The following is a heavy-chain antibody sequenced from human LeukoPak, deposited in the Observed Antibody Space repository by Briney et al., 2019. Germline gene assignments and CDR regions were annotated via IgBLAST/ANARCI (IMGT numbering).Heavy chain of an antibody. V-gene: IGHV1-2*02. J-gene: IGHJ5*02. D-gene: IGHD1-26*01. CDR1: GYTFTDYY. CDR3: ARSRIVGATISWFDP. Sequence: ASVKVSCKASGYTFTDYYMHWVRQAPGQGLEWMGWINPNSGGTNYAQKFQGRVTMTRDTSISTAYMELSRLRSDDTAVYYCARSRIVGATISWFDPWGQGTLVTVSS. CDR2: INPNSGGT.